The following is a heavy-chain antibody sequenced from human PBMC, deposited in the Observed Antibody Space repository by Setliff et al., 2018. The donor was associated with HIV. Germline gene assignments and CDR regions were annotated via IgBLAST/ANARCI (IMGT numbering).Heavy chain of an antibody. D-gene: IGHD4-17*01. Sequence: GASVKVSCKASGYTFTSYDINWVRQAPGQGLEWMGRISPNTGGTIYAQKLQGRVTMTRDTSISTAYMELSSLTSDDTAVYYCARVATVTTPFDYWGQGTLVTVSS. CDR2: ISPNTGGT. J-gene: IGHJ4*02. CDR1: GYTFTSYD. CDR3: ARVATVTTPFDY. V-gene: IGHV1-2*06.